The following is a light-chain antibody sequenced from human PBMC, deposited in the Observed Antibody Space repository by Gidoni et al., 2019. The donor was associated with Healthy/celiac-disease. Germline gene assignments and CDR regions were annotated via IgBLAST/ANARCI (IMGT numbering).Light chain of an antibody. CDR1: SSDVGGYNY. V-gene: IGLV2-14*03. CDR2: DVS. J-gene: IGLJ2*01. CDR3: SSYTSSSTDVV. Sequence: QSALTQPASVSGSPGQSVTISCTGTSSDVGGYNYVSWSQQHPGKAPKLMIYDVSNRPSGVSNRFSGSKSGNTASLTISGLQAEDEADYYCSSYTSSSTDVVVGGGTKLTV.